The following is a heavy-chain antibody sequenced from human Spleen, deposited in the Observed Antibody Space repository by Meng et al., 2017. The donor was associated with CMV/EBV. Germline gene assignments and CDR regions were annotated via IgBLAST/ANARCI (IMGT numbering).Heavy chain of an antibody. D-gene: IGHD3-22*01. Sequence: GGSLKISCAASGFTFSSYSMNWVRQAPGKGLEWVSSISSSSSYIYYADSVKGRFTISRDNAKNSLYLQMNSLRAEDTAVYYCARDSAIGYYYYYGMDVWGQGTTVTVSS. CDR1: GFTFSSYS. CDR3: ARDSAIGYYYYYGMDV. CDR2: ISSSSSYI. J-gene: IGHJ6*02. V-gene: IGHV3-21*01.